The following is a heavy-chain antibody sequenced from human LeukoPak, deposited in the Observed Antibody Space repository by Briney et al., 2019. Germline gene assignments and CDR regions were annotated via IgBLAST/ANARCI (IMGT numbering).Heavy chain of an antibody. D-gene: IGHD5-18*01. V-gene: IGHV4-59*08. CDR2: IYYSGST. CDR3: ARHVPWGTAMVFDY. Sequence: PSETLSLTCTVSGGSTSSYYWSWIRQPPGKGLEWIGYIYYSGSTNYNPSLKSRVTISVDTSKNQFSLKLSSVTAADTAVYYCARHVPWGTAMVFDYWGQGTLVTVSS. J-gene: IGHJ4*02. CDR1: GGSTSSYY.